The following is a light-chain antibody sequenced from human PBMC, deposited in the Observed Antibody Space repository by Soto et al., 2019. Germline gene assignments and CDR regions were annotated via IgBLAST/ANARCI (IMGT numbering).Light chain of an antibody. V-gene: IGLV2-23*02. CDR3: CSYANGNTLL. Sequence: ALTQPASVSGSPGQSITISCTGTSSDVGSYDLVSWYQHHPGTAPKLILYEVTKRPSGVSNRFSGSKSGNTASLTISGLQTEDDSHYYCCSYANGNTLLFGGGTKVTVL. J-gene: IGLJ2*01. CDR1: SSDVGSYDL. CDR2: EVT.